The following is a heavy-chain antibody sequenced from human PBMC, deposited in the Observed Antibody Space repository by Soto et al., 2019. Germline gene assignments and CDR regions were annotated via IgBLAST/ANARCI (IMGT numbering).Heavy chain of an antibody. V-gene: IGHV3-23*01. Sequence: EVQLLESGGDLIQPGGSLRLSCAASGFSFSSYPMSWVRQAPGNGLEWVAAISGAGVSTYYADSVRGRFTISRENSKNTLYMQMSRLRAEDTALYYCAKDHLTSGGTFWFNPWGQGTLVTVSS. CDR2: ISGAGVST. D-gene: IGHD6-13*01. CDR3: AKDHLTSGGTFWFNP. J-gene: IGHJ5*02. CDR1: GFSFSSYP.